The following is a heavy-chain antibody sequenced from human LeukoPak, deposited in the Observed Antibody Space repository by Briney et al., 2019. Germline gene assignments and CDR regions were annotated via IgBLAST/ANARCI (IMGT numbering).Heavy chain of an antibody. Sequence: GGSLRLSCAASGFTFSSYAMSWVRQAPGKGLEWVSAISGSGGSTYYADSVKGRFTISRDNSKNTLYLRMNSLRAEDTAVYYCAKVIYGSGSYYGDYWGQGTLVTVSS. CDR3: AKVIYGSGSYYGDY. J-gene: IGHJ4*02. CDR2: ISGSGGST. D-gene: IGHD3-10*01. V-gene: IGHV3-23*01. CDR1: GFTFSSYA.